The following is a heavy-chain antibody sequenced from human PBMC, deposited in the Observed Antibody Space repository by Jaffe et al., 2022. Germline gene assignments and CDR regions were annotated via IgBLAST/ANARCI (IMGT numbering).Heavy chain of an antibody. CDR2: IYSSGST. J-gene: IGHJ6*03. CDR1: GGSVSSGSYY. D-gene: IGHD7-27*01. V-gene: IGHV4-61*01. Sequence: QVQLQESGPGLAKPSETLSLTCTVSGGSVSSGSYYWSWIRQPPGKGLEWIGFIYSSGSTKYNPSLKSRVTISVDTSKNQFSLKLNSVTAADTAVYYCARTGDSSGYYYYYMDVWGKGTTVTVSS. CDR3: ARTGDSSGYYYYYMDV.